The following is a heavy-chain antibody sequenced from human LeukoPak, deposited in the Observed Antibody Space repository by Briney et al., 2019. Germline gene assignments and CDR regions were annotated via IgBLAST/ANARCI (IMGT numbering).Heavy chain of an antibody. D-gene: IGHD1-26*01. CDR3: ARDRGIVGATSDTYYFDY. Sequence: SETLSLTCTVSGGSISSGGYYWSWIRQPPGKGLEWIAYIYHSGSTYYNPSLKSRVAISVDRSKNQFSLKLSSVTAADTAVYYCARDRGIVGATSDTYYFDYWGQGTLVTVSS. J-gene: IGHJ4*02. CDR1: GGSISSGGYY. V-gene: IGHV4-30-2*01. CDR2: IYHSGST.